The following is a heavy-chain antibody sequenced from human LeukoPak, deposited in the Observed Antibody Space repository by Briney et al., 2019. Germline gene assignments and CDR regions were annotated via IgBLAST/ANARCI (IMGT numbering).Heavy chain of an antibody. CDR3: ARVGVARLGWYFDL. Sequence: PSETLSLTCTVSGGSISSYYWSWIRQPPGKGLEWIGYIYYSGSTNYNPSLKSRVTISVDTSKNQFSLKLSSVTAADTAVHYCARVGVARLGWYFDLWGRGTLVTVSS. CDR2: IYYSGST. CDR1: GGSISSYY. D-gene: IGHD6-6*01. V-gene: IGHV4-59*01. J-gene: IGHJ2*01.